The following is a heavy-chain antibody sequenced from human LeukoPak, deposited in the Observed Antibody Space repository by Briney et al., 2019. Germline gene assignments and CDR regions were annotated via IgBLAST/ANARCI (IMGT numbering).Heavy chain of an antibody. CDR3: AKDDSSSSYYYYGMDV. CDR1: GFTFTNYV. Sequence: PGGSLRLSCVVSGFTFTNYVVHWVRQAPGKGLEWVTLVSSDGGIKYYADSVKGRFTISRDNSKNTLYLQMNSLRAEDTAVYYCAKDDSSSSYYYYGMDVWGQGTTVTVSS. D-gene: IGHD6-6*01. CDR2: VSSDGGIK. J-gene: IGHJ6*02. V-gene: IGHV3-30-3*01.